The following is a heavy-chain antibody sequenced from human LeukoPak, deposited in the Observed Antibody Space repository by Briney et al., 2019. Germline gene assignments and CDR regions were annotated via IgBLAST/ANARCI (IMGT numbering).Heavy chain of an antibody. CDR1: GYSISSGYY. D-gene: IGHD2-2*01. J-gene: IGHJ4*02. V-gene: IGHV4-38-2*02. CDR3: ARDMNPTNYFGY. CDR2: IYHSGYT. Sequence: KSSETLSLTCNVSGYSISSGYYWAWVRQAPGKGLEWIGSIYHSGYTHYNPSLKGRVTISVDTSKNDFSLKLSSVAAADTAIYYCARDMNPTNYFGYWGQGTLVTVSS.